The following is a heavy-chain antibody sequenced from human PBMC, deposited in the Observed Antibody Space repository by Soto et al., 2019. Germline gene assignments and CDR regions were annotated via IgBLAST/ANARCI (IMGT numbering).Heavy chain of an antibody. CDR3: ANLPIGYVYYMDV. CDR1: GFTVSSNY. D-gene: IGHD2-15*01. Sequence: GGSLRLSCAASGFTVSSNYMSWVRQAPGKGLEWVSVIYSGGSTYYADSVKGRFTISRDNSKNTLYLQMNSLRAEDTAVYYCANLPIGYVYYMDVWGKGTTVTVSS. J-gene: IGHJ6*03. V-gene: IGHV3-66*01. CDR2: IYSGGST.